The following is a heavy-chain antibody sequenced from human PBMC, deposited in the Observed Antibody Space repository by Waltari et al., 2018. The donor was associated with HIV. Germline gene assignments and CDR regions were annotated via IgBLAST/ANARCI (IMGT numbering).Heavy chain of an antibody. Sequence: QVQLVQSGAEVKKPGSSVKVSCKASGGTFSSYAISWVRQAPGQGLEWMGGIIPIFGTANYAQKFQGRVTITADESTSTAYMELSSLRSEDTAVYYCARGGATRIAAAHGGTWFDPWGQGTLVTVSS. CDR2: IIPIFGTA. V-gene: IGHV1-69*01. D-gene: IGHD6-13*01. CDR1: GGTFSSYA. CDR3: ARGGATRIAAAHGGTWFDP. J-gene: IGHJ5*02.